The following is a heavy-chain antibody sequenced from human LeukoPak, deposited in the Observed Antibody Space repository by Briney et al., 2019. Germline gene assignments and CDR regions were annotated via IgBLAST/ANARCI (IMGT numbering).Heavy chain of an antibody. CDR2: IRRKAHGGTT. Sequence: GGSLRLSCTTSGFTFGDYAMSWVRQAPGKGLEWVSFIRRKAHGGTTEYAASVKGRFSSSRDDSKSIAYLQMNSLKTEDTAVYFCTRVTYYYDNSGYFHFDSWGQGTLVTVSS. V-gene: IGHV3-49*04. CDR3: TRVTYYYDNSGYFHFDS. D-gene: IGHD3-22*01. CDR1: GFTFGDYA. J-gene: IGHJ4*02.